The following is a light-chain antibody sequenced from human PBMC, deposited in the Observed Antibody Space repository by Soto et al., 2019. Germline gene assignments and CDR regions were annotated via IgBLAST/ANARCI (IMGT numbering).Light chain of an antibody. CDR2: KAS. Sequence: IQMTHSPSTLSGCLGYRVTITCRSSQTISSWLAWYQQKPGKAPKLLIYKASTLKSGVPSRFSGSGSGTEFTLTISSLQPDDFATYYCQHYNSYSEAFGQGSKVDFK. CDR3: QHYNSYSEA. J-gene: IGKJ1*01. V-gene: IGKV1-5*03. CDR1: QTISSW.